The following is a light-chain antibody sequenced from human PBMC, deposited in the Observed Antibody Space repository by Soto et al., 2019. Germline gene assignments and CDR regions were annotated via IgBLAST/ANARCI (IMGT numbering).Light chain of an antibody. CDR2: GAS. Sequence: NVLTLSPRTLALSQGERATLSCRASQSVSSSYLAWYQQKPGQAPRLLIYGASSRATGIPDRFSGSGSGTDFTLTISRLEPEDFAVYYCQQYGSSPWTFAQGTKVDI. J-gene: IGKJ1*01. CDR3: QQYGSSPWT. CDR1: QSVSSSY. V-gene: IGKV3-20*01.